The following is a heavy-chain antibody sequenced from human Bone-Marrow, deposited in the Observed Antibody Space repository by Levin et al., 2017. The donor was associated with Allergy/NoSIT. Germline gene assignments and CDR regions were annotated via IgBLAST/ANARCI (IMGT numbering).Heavy chain of an antibody. J-gene: IGHJ4*02. D-gene: IGHD3-16*01. CDR2: ISDSGDST. CDR3: AKDDNSGSGSYTWGNCDY. V-gene: IGHV3-23*01. CDR1: GFTFSRYA. Sequence: PGGSLRLSCAASGFTFSRYAMSWVRQAPGKGLEWVSGISDSGDSTVYADSVKGRFTISRDNSKNTLYLQMNTLRVEDTAVYYCAKDDNSGSGSYTWGNCDYWGRGTLVTVSP.